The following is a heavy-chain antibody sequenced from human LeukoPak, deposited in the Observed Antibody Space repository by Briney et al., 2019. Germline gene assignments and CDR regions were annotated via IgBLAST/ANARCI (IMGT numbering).Heavy chain of an antibody. D-gene: IGHD6-13*01. CDR3: ARVDSSNWYESRGYFDY. Sequence: ETSETLSLTCTVSDDSITMYYWTWIRQPPGKGLEWIGYVDHTGSTKFNPSLNGRVSISRDTSKNLFSLRLRSVTAADTAVYYCARVDSSNWYESRGYFDYWGQGTLVTVSS. V-gene: IGHV4-59*01. CDR2: VDHTGST. J-gene: IGHJ4*02. CDR1: DDSITMYY.